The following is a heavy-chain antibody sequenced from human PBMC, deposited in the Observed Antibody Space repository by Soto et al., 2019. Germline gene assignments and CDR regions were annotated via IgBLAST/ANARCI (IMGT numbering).Heavy chain of an antibody. CDR2: MTPKRETP. Sequence: QVHLVQSGAEVKKPGASVKVSCTASGYDFNIYDIHWVRQSTGQGLEWMGWMTPKRETPGYAPKYQSRFTMTRDTSRSAVYMERSSLASEDTAVYFCALGGHGFWSGETYYYAMDVWGQGTTVTVSS. CDR1: GYDFNIYD. J-gene: IGHJ6*02. D-gene: IGHD3-3*01. V-gene: IGHV1-8*01. CDR3: ALGGHGFWSGETYYYAMDV.